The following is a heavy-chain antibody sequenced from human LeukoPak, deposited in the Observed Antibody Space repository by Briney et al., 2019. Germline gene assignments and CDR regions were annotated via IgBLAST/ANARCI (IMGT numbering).Heavy chain of an antibody. V-gene: IGHV3-30*02. CDR2: IRYDGSNK. Sequence: PGGSLRLSCAASGFTFSSYGMHWVRQAPGKGLEWVAFIRYDGSNKYYADSVKGRFTISRDNSKNTLYLQMNSLRAEDTAVYYCAKDGWFGEYRGYFDYWGQGTLVTVSS. CDR1: GFTFSSYG. D-gene: IGHD3-10*01. J-gene: IGHJ4*02. CDR3: AKDGWFGEYRGYFDY.